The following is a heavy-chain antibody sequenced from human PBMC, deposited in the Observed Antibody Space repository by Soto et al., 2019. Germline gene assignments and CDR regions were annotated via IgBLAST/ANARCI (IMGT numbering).Heavy chain of an antibody. CDR1: GGSISSGGYY. Sequence: KPSETLSLTCTVSGGSISSGGYYWSWIRQHPGKGLEWIGYIYYSGSTYYNPSLKSRVTISVDTSKNQFSLKLSSVTAADTAVYYCARDRLATVTTGYYYYGMDVWGQGTTVTVSS. V-gene: IGHV4-31*03. CDR3: ARDRLATVTTGYYYYGMDV. CDR2: IYYSGST. D-gene: IGHD4-4*01. J-gene: IGHJ6*02.